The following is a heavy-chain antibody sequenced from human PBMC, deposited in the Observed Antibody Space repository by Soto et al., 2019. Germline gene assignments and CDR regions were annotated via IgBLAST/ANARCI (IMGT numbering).Heavy chain of an antibody. V-gene: IGHV3-30*18. CDR2: ISYDGSNK. J-gene: IGHJ3*02. Sequence: GSLRLSCAASGFTFSSYGMHWVRQAPGKGLEWVAVISYDGSNKYYADSVKGRFTISRDNSKNTLYLQMNSLRAEDTAVYYCAKERYYDILTGYYIYDAFDIWGQGTMVTVSS. D-gene: IGHD3-9*01. CDR3: AKERYYDILTGYYIYDAFDI. CDR1: GFTFSSYG.